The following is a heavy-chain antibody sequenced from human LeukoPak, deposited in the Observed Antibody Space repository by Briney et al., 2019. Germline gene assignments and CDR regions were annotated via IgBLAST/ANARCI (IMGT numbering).Heavy chain of an antibody. J-gene: IGHJ4*02. CDR2: ISYDGSNK. CDR3: ARGNFTNYYDSSGYSETFDY. D-gene: IGHD3-22*01. Sequence: PGGSLRLSCAASGFTFSSYAMHWVRQAPGKGLEGVAVISYDGSNKYYADSVKGRFTISRDNSKNTLYLQMNSLRAEDTAVYYCARGNFTNYYDSSGYSETFDYWGQGTLVTVSS. V-gene: IGHV3-30*01. CDR1: GFTFSSYA.